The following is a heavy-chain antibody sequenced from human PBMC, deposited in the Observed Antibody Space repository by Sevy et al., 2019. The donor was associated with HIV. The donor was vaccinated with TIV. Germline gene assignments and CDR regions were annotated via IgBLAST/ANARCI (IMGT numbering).Heavy chain of an antibody. V-gene: IGHV3-33*01. CDR3: ARELSDSYYDSSGYTFDY. Sequence: GGSLRLSCAASGFTFSSYGMHWVRQAPGKGLEWVAVIWYDGSNKYYADSVKGRFTISRDNSKNTLYLQMNSLRAEDTAVYYCARELSDSYYDSSGYTFDYWGQGTLVTVSS. J-gene: IGHJ4*02. CDR1: GFTFSSYG. D-gene: IGHD3-22*01. CDR2: IWYDGSNK.